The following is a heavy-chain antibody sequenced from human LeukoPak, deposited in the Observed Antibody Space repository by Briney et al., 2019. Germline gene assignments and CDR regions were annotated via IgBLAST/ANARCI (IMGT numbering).Heavy chain of an antibody. V-gene: IGHV5-51*01. D-gene: IGHD6-13*01. CDR3: ARRRAAAGTLNWFDP. CDR2: IYPGDSDT. J-gene: IGHJ5*02. Sequence: GESLKISCKGPGYSFTSYWIGWVRQMPGKGLEWMGIIYPGDSDTRYSPSFQGQVTISADKSISTAYLQWSSLKASDTAMYYCARRRAAAGTLNWFDPWGQGTLVTVSS. CDR1: GYSFTSYW.